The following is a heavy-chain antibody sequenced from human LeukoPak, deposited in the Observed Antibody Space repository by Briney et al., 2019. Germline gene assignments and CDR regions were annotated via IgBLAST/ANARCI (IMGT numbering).Heavy chain of an antibody. Sequence: SETLSLTCTVSGGSISSSSYYWGWIRQPPGKGLEWIGYIYHSGSTYYNPSLKSRVTISVDRSKNQFSLKLSSVTAADTAVYYCARAPMPYDILTGYYIGNWFDPWGQGTLVTVSS. V-gene: IGHV4-39*07. CDR2: IYHSGST. D-gene: IGHD3-9*01. CDR1: GGSISSSSYY. J-gene: IGHJ5*02. CDR3: ARAPMPYDILTGYYIGNWFDP.